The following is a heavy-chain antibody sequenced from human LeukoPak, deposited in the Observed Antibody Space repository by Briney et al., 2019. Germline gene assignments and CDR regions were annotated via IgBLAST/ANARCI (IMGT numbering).Heavy chain of an antibody. D-gene: IGHD2-15*01. J-gene: IGHJ4*02. Sequence: SETLSLTYTVSGGSISSYYWSWIRQPAGKGLEWIGRIYTSGSTNYNPSLKSRVTMSVDTSKNQFSLKLSSVTAADTAVYYCARESVRFGGRLVDYWGQGTLVTVSS. V-gene: IGHV4-4*07. CDR2: IYTSGST. CDR3: ARESVRFGGRLVDY. CDR1: GGSISSYY.